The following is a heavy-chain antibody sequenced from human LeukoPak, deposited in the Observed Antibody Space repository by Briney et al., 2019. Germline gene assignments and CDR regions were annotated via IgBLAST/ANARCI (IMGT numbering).Heavy chain of an antibody. CDR3: ARTTGYSSPNRRSWAWFDP. V-gene: IGHV4-34*01. Sequence: SETLSLTCAVYGGSFSGYYWSWIRQPPGKGLEWIGEINHSGSTNYNPSLKSRVTISVDTSKNQFSLKLSSVTAADTAVYYCARTTGYSSPNRRSWAWFDPWGQGTLVTVSS. D-gene: IGHD5-18*01. CDR1: GGSFSGYY. CDR2: INHSGST. J-gene: IGHJ5*02.